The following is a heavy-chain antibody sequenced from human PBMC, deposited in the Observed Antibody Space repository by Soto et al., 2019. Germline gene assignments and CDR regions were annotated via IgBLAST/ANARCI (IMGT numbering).Heavy chain of an antibody. V-gene: IGHV1-69*08. D-gene: IGHD4-17*01. J-gene: IGHJ4*02. CDR3: AREENGDLGDY. CDR2: IIPMLGIA. CDR1: GDTFSSHT. Sequence: QVQLVQSEAEVKKPGSSVKVSCKASGDTFSSHTFSWVRQAPGQGLEWMGRIIPMLGIANYAQRFQGRVTITADISTTTAHMELTSLKSHDTAVYYCAREENGDLGDYWGQGTLVTVSS.